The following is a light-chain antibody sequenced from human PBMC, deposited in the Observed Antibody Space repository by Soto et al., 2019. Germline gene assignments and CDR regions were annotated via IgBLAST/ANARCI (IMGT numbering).Light chain of an antibody. CDR1: QSVSSN. V-gene: IGKV3-15*01. J-gene: IGKJ3*01. Sequence: EIVMTQSPATLSVSPGERATLSCRTSQSVSSNLPWYQQKPGQAPRLLIYGASTRANGIPARFSGSRSGTEFTLTISSLQSEDFAVYYCQQYNSWPLFGPGPKVDIK. CDR2: GAS. CDR3: QQYNSWPL.